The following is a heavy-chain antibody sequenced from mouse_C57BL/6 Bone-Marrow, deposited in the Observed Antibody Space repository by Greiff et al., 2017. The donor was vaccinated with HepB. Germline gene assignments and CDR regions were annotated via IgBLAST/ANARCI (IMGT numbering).Heavy chain of an antibody. D-gene: IGHD2-4*01. CDR2: IRLKSDNYAT. Sequence: EVMLVESGGGLVQPGGSMKLSCVASGFTFSNYWMNWVRQSPKKGLEWVAQIRLKSDNYATHYAESVKGRFTISRDDSKSSVYLQMNNLRAEDTGIYYCTGYDSWYFDVWGTGTTVTVSS. CDR3: TGYDSWYFDV. J-gene: IGHJ1*03. V-gene: IGHV6-3*01. CDR1: GFTFSNYW.